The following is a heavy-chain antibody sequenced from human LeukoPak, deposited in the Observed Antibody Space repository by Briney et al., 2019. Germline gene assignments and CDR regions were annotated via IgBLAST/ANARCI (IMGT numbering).Heavy chain of an antibody. CDR1: GGSFSGYY. D-gene: IGHD3-10*01. Sequence: SETLSLTCAVYGGSFSGYYWSWIRQPPGKGLEWIGEINHSGSTNYNPSLKSRVTISVDTSKNQFSLKLNSVTAADTAVYYCARHGGMVRGFSDAFDIWGQGTMVTVSS. CDR3: ARHGGMVRGFSDAFDI. V-gene: IGHV4-34*01. J-gene: IGHJ3*02. CDR2: INHSGST.